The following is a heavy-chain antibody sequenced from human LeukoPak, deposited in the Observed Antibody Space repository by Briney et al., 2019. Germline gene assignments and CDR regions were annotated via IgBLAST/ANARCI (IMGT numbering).Heavy chain of an antibody. CDR2: INPNSGGT. Sequence: ASVKVSCKASGYTFTGYYMPWVRQAPGQGLEWLGRINPNSGGTNYAQKFQGRVTMTRDTSISTAYMELSRLRSDDTAVYYCARESYLGEAPYYYYYYGMDVWGQGTTVTVSS. CDR1: GYTFTGYY. CDR3: ARESYLGEAPYYYYYYGMDV. D-gene: IGHD2-2*02. V-gene: IGHV1-2*06. J-gene: IGHJ6*02.